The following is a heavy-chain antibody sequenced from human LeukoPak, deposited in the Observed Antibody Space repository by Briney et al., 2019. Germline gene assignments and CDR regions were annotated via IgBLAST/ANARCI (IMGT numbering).Heavy chain of an antibody. D-gene: IGHD3-9*01. CDR3: ARDGHYDILTGYFQD. V-gene: IGHV3-11*01. CDR2: ITNSGTTI. Sequence: GGSLRLSCAASGFTFNGYWMTWVRQAPGKGLEWVSYITNSGTTIYYADSVKGRFTISRDNAKNSLYLQMNSLRAEDTAVYYCARDGHYDILTGYFQDWGQGTLVTVSS. CDR1: GFTFNGYW. J-gene: IGHJ1*01.